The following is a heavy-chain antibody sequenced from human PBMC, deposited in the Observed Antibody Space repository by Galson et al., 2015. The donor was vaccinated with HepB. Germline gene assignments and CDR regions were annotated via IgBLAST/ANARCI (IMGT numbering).Heavy chain of an antibody. J-gene: IGHJ4*02. V-gene: IGHV1-69*04. Sequence: SVKVSCKASGYTFTSYYMHWVRQAPGQGLEWMGRIIPILGIANYAQKFQGRVTITADKSTSTAYMELSSLRSEDTAVYYCARGITYYYDSSGYYYFDYWGQGTLVTVSS. CDR1: GYTFTSYY. D-gene: IGHD3-22*01. CDR2: IIPILGIA. CDR3: ARGITYYYDSSGYYYFDY.